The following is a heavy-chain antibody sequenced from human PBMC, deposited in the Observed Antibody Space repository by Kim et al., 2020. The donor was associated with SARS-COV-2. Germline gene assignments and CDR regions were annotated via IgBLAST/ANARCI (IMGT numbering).Heavy chain of an antibody. CDR3: ATEYSSSSAFDY. D-gene: IGHD6-6*01. J-gene: IGHJ4*02. CDR2: IWKDGSNK. V-gene: IGHV3-33*03. CDR1: GFSFSTYG. Sequence: GGSLRLFCAASGFSFSTYGMHWVRQAPCKGLEWVAMIWKDGSNKYYGDSVKGRFTISRDNSKNTLYLQMNNLRAEDTAVYYCATEYSSSSAFDYWGQGTLVTVSS.